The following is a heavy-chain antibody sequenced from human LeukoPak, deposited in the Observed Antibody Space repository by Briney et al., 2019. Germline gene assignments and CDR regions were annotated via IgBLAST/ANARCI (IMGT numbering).Heavy chain of an antibody. D-gene: IGHD5-18*01. Sequence: GGSLRLSCAASGFTFSNYLMTWARQAPGKGLEWVSVIYSGGHTYYADSVKGRFTISRDNSKNTLYLQMNSLRAEDTAVYYCARVTSSYGINWFVPWGQGTLVTVSS. CDR1: GFTFSNYL. CDR2: IYSGGHT. CDR3: ARVTSSYGINWFVP. V-gene: IGHV3-53*01. J-gene: IGHJ5*02.